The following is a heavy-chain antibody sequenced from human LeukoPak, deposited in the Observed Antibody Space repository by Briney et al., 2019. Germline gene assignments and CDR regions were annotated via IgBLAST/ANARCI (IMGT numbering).Heavy chain of an antibody. D-gene: IGHD3-3*01. CDR2: ICNSGNT. Sequence: PGGSLRLSCAASGFPFSNYAMTWVRQSPGKGLEWIVTICNSGNTYYNLSLKSRVTISVDTSENQFSLKVSSVTAADTAVYYCAREGGFYRPLDYSGQGTLVTVSS. CDR1: GFPFSNYA. V-gene: IGHV4-38-2*02. J-gene: IGHJ4*02. CDR3: AREGGFYRPLDY.